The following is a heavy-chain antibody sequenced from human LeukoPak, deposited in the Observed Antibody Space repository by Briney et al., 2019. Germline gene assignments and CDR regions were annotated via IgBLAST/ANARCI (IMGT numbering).Heavy chain of an antibody. CDR2: IDRDEDK. CDR3: ARMCILTGYYTPEGMDV. D-gene: IGHD3-9*01. V-gene: IGHV2-70*11. J-gene: IGHJ6*02. CDR1: EFPLRTSAMC. Sequence: SGPPLVHPPHTLTLTYTFPEFPLRTSAMCGPWIRHPPGKALEWLERIDRDEDKYYSTSLQTRLTSSKDTSKNQVVLTLTNMDPVDTATYYCARMCILTGYYTPEGMDVWGQGTTVTVSS.